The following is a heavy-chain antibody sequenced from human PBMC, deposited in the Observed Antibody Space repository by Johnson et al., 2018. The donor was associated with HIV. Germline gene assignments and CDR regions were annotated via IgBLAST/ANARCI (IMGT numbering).Heavy chain of an antibody. CDR2: VSYDRSEK. CDR1: GFTFSNYG. CDR3: AKTHTPRLGYALDV. D-gene: IGHD2-21*01. V-gene: IGHV3-30*18. Sequence: VQLVESGGGVVQPGRSLRLSCAASGFTFSNYGIHWVRQAPGKGLEWVAVVSYDRSEKYYADSVKVRFTIPRDNSMNPLYLPMNSLRLEDTAVYFCAKTHTPRLGYALDVWGQGTMVTVSS. J-gene: IGHJ3*01.